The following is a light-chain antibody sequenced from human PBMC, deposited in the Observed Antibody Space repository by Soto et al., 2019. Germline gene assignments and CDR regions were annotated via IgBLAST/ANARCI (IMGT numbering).Light chain of an antibody. V-gene: IGLV2-11*01. CDR3: YSYTASDIWV. CDR2: AVS. Sequence: QSVLTQPRSVYGSPGQSVTISCTGTNSDVGRYNFVSWYQQLPGKAPKLLISAVSQRPSGVPDRFSGSKSGNTASLTISGLQADDEADYFCYSYTASDIWVFGGGTKVTVL. CDR1: NSDVGRYNF. J-gene: IGLJ3*02.